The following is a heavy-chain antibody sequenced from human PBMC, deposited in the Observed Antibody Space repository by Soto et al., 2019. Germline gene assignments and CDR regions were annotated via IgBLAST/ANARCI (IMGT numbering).Heavy chain of an antibody. D-gene: IGHD3-16*01. Sequence: QVQLVQSGAEVREPGASVTVSCKASGYTFTNYGISWVRQAPGQGLEWIGWISAYNGKIDYAQKVQGRITMTTDTSTSTAFMELRSLRSDDTAVYYCARETIPQMYYYGTDVWGQGTTVIVSS. V-gene: IGHV1-18*01. CDR1: GYTFTNYG. CDR2: ISAYNGKI. CDR3: ARETIPQMYYYGTDV. J-gene: IGHJ6*02.